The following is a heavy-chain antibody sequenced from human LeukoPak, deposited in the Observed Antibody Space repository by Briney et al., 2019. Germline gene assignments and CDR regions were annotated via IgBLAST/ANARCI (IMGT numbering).Heavy chain of an antibody. CDR3: ARVRSPYDYGDSLLHI. J-gene: IGHJ4*02. CDR2: IYSGGST. CDR1: GFDVSVNC. D-gene: IGHD4-17*01. Sequence: GGSLRPSSAASGFDVSVNCMSWVRQAPGKGLEWVSVIYSGGSTYYADSVKGRFTISRDNSKNTLYLQMNSLRAEDTAVYYCARVRSPYDYGDSLLHIWGKGTLVTVSS. V-gene: IGHV3-66*01.